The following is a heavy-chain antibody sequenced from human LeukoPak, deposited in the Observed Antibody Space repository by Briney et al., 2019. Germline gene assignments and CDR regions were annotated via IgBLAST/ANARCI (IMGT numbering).Heavy chain of an antibody. J-gene: IGHJ4*02. CDR1: GFTFSSSA. CDR2: ISGGGTT. V-gene: IGHV3-23*01. D-gene: IGHD2-15*01. CDR3: ARVARRYCSGGSCYSDY. Sequence: PGGSLRLSCAASGFTFSSSAMSWVRQAPGKGLEWVSAISGGGTTYYADSVKGRFTISRDNAKNSLYLQMNSLRAEDTAVYYCARVARRYCSGGSCYSDYWGQGTLVTVSS.